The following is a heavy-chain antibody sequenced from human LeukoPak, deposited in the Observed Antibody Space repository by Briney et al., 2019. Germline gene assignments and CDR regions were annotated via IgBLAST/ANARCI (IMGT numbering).Heavy chain of an antibody. J-gene: IGHJ1*01. CDR2: INHSGST. CDR1: GGSFSGYY. Sequence: SETLSLTCAVYGGSFSGYYWSWIRQPPGKGLEWIGEINHSGSTNYNPSLRSRVTISVDTSKNQFSLKLSSVTAADTAVYYCASQGYSSSWYRYFQHWGQGTLVTVSS. V-gene: IGHV4-34*01. D-gene: IGHD6-13*01. CDR3: ASQGYSSSWYRYFQH.